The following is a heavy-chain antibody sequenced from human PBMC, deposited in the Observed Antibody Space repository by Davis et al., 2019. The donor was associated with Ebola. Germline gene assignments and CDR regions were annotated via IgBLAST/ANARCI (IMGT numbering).Heavy chain of an antibody. Sequence: MPSETLSLTCTLSGGSISGYYWSWIRQPPGKGLEWTGEINHSGSTNYNPSLKSRISISVGTSKNQFSLRLSAVTAADTAVYYCARNLVTGLSFDAFDFWGQGTLFTVSS. CDR3: ARNLVTGLSFDAFDF. D-gene: IGHD7-27*01. CDR2: INHSGST. CDR1: GGSISGYY. V-gene: IGHV4-34*01. J-gene: IGHJ3*01.